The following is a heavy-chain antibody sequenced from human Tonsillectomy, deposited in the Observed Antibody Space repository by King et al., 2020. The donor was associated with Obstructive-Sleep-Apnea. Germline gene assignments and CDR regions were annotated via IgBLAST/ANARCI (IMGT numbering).Heavy chain of an antibody. Sequence: QVQLQQWGAGLLKPSETLSLTCAVYGGSFIGHYWSWIRQSPGRGLEWIGEINHSGSTNYNPSLKSRVTISVDTSKNQLSLKMTSVTAADTSVYYCARGRLLLWFGELSPPPFDYWGQGTLVTVSS. V-gene: IGHV4-34*01. CDR1: GGSFIGHY. D-gene: IGHD3-10*01. CDR3: ARGRLLLWFGELSPPPFDY. J-gene: IGHJ4*02. CDR2: INHSGST.